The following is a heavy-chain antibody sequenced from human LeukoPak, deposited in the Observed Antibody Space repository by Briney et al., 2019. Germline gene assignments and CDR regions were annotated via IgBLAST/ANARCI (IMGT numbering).Heavy chain of an antibody. CDR3: AKDYSSSSEGTGWFDP. J-gene: IGHJ5*02. V-gene: IGHV3-30*02. CDR2: IRYDGSNK. Sequence: GGSLRLSCAASGFTFSGYGMHWVRQAPGKGLEWVAFIRYDGSNKYYADSVKGRFTISRDNSKNTLYLQMNSLRAEDTAVYYCAKDYSSSSEGTGWFDPWGQGTLVTVSS. D-gene: IGHD6-6*01. CDR1: GFTFSGYG.